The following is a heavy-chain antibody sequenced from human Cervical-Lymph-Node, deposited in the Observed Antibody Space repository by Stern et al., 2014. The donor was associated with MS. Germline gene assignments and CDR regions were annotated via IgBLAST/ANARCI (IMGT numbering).Heavy chain of an antibody. D-gene: IGHD4-17*01. J-gene: IGHJ4*02. CDR2: IYPGDSDA. CDR1: GNSFTSYG. V-gene: IGHV5-51*01. CDR3: ARLRTDYGALDY. Sequence: MQLVQSGAEVKKPGESLKISCKGSGNSFTSYGIGWVRQMPGKGLAGMGLIYPGDSDARYSPSFFGQVTISVDKSITTAYLQWSSLKASDTAMYYCARLRTDYGALDYWGQGTLVTVSS.